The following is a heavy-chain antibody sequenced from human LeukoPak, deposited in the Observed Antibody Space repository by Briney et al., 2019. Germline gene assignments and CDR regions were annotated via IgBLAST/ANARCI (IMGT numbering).Heavy chain of an antibody. D-gene: IGHD3-22*01. CDR2: ISSSSNYI. CDR1: GFIFSSYT. J-gene: IGHJ4*02. V-gene: IGHV3-21*04. Sequence: PGGSLRLSCAASGFIFSSYTMNWVRQAPGEGLEWVSSISSSSNYIHYADSVKGRFTISRDNSKNTLYLQMNSLRAEDTAVYYCAKAGLITMIVLYYFDYWGQGTLVTVSS. CDR3: AKAGLITMIVLYYFDY.